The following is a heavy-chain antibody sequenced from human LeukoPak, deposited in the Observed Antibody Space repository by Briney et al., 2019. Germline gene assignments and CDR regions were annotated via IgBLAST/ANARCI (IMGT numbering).Heavy chain of an antibody. V-gene: IGHV3-43*02. CDR1: GFTFDDYA. CDR2: ILGNGGTT. D-gene: IGHD4-23*01. Sequence: GGSLRLSCAASGFTFDDYAMHWVRQAPGKGLEWVSRILGNGGTTYYGDSVKGQFTISRDNSKNSLFLQMFSLRTEDTALYYCAKGTRDYGGLPRWYFDLWGRGTLVTVSS. CDR3: AKGTRDYGGLPRWYFDL. J-gene: IGHJ2*01.